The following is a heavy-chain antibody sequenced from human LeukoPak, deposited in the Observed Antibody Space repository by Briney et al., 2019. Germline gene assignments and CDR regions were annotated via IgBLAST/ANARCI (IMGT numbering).Heavy chain of an antibody. D-gene: IGHD3-9*01. CDR2: ISYDGSNK. J-gene: IGHJ4*02. CDR1: GFTFSSYG. CDR3: AKAFRPYYDILTGYLDY. V-gene: IGHV3-30*18. Sequence: GGSLRLSCAASGFTFSSYGMHWVRQAPGKGLEWVAVISYDGSNKYYADSVKGRFTISRDNSKNTLYLQMNSLRAEDTAVYYCAKAFRPYYDILTGYLDYWGQGTLVTVSS.